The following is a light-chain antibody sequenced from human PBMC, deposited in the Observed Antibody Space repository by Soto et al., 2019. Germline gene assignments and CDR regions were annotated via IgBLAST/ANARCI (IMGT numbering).Light chain of an antibody. V-gene: IGKV1-5*01. Sequence: IQMTQSPSTLSASIGDRVTITCRASQSINNRLAWYQQMPGKAPNLLIYDASTLESGVPSRFRGSGSETEFTLTISGLQRDDVATYYCQQFIDGWTFCQGTKVEIK. CDR3: QQFIDGWT. J-gene: IGKJ1*01. CDR1: QSINNR. CDR2: DAS.